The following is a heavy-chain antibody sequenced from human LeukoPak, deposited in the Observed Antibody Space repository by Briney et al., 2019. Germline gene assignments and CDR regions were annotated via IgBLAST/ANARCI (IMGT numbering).Heavy chain of an antibody. CDR3: QGVPLGYSSGWTSDYSYMDV. D-gene: IGHD6-19*01. V-gene: IGHV4-34*01. CDR1: GGSFTTSW. Sequence: SETLSLTCAVYGGSFTTSWWSWIRQAPGKGQEWIGEINHRGSTNYNPSLKSRVTISLDTPNSQFSLSLSFLTAADTAMYYCQGVPLGYSSGWTSDYSYMDVWGKGTPVTVS. J-gene: IGHJ6*03. CDR2: INHRGST.